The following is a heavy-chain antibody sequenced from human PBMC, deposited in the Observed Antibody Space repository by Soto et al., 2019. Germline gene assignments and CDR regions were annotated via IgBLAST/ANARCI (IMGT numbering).Heavy chain of an antibody. J-gene: IGHJ3*02. V-gene: IGHV1-69*13. CDR1: GGTFSSYA. CDR3: ARGVVVVVAATGHDAFDI. CDR2: IIPIFGTA. D-gene: IGHD2-15*01. Sequence: EASVKVSCKASGGTFSSYAISWVRQAPGQGLEWMGGIIPIFGTANYAQKFQGRVTITADESTSTAYMELSSLRSEDTAVYYCARGVVVVVAATGHDAFDIWGQGTMVTVSS.